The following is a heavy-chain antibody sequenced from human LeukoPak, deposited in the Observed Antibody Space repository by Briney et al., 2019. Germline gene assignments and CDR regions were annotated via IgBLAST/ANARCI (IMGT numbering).Heavy chain of an antibody. CDR1: GFTFSSYA. CDR3: ARGADGDYRP. V-gene: IGHV3-23*01. CDR2: ISGSGGST. D-gene: IGHD4-17*01. J-gene: IGHJ5*02. Sequence: GGSLRLSCAASGFTFSSYAMSWVRQAPGKGLEWVSAISGSGGSTYYADSVKGRFTISRGNSKNSLYLQMNSLRAEDTAVYYCARGADGDYRPWGQGTLVTVSS.